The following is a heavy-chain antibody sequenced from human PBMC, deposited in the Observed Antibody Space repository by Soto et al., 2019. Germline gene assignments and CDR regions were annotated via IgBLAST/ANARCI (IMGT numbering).Heavy chain of an antibody. J-gene: IGHJ5*02. D-gene: IGHD6-19*01. Sequence: SETLSLTCFVSGYSITAGGYYWSWIRHHPGKGLEWIGSLYSSGSIIYNPSLRSRVSISGDTSSNQFSLQLNSVTPEDTAVYYCARGGWYAQNWFDPWGQGTLVTAPQ. V-gene: IGHV4-39*01. CDR2: LYSSGSI. CDR1: GYSITAGGYY. CDR3: ARGGWYAQNWFDP.